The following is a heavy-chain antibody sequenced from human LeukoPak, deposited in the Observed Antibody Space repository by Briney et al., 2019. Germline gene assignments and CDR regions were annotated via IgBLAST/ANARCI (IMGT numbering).Heavy chain of an antibody. CDR3: ARAYYGNYYYYMDV. CDR1: GGSISSSSYS. Sequence: SETLSLTCTVSGGSISSSSYSWGWIRQPPGKGLEWIGNIYYSGSTYYNPSLKSRVTISVDTSKNQFSLKLSSVTAADTAVYYCARAYYGNYYYYMDVWGKGTTVTVSS. V-gene: IGHV4-39*07. CDR2: IYYSGST. J-gene: IGHJ6*03. D-gene: IGHD3-22*01.